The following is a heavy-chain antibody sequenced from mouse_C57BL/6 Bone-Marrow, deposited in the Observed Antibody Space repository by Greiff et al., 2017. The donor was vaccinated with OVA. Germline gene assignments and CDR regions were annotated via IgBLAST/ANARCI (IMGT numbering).Heavy chain of an antibody. V-gene: IGHV1-50*01. CDR3: ASGVFAY. CDR1: GYTFTGYW. CDR2: IDPSDSYT. J-gene: IGHJ3*01. Sequence: QVQLKQPGAELVKPGASVKLSCKASGYTFTGYWLQWVKQRPGQGLEWNGEIDPSDSYTNYNPKFKGKATLTVDTSSRTAYMQLNSLTSEYSAVNYCASGVFAYWGQGTLVTVSA.